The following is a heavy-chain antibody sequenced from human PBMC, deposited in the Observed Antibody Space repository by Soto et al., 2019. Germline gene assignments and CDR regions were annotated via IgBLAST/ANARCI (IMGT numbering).Heavy chain of an antibody. D-gene: IGHD3-22*01. CDR3: ERSGRIVAVQARFDP. Sequence: PGGSLRLSCAASGFTFSSYAMHWVRQAPGKGLEWVAVISYDGSNKYYADSVKGRFTISRDNSKNTLYLQMNSLRAEDTAVYYCERSGRIVAVQARFDPWGQGTLVTVSS. CDR1: GFTFSSYA. CDR2: ISYDGSNK. V-gene: IGHV3-30-3*01. J-gene: IGHJ5*02.